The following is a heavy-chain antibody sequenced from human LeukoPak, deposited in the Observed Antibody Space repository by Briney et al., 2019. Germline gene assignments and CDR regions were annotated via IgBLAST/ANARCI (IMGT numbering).Heavy chain of an antibody. J-gene: IGHJ2*01. CDR3: ARVTNYYDSSGYYWAYWYFDL. CDR2: IYYSGST. D-gene: IGHD3-22*01. Sequence: SETLSLTCTVSGGSISSYYWSWIRQPPGKGLEWIGYIYYSGSTNYNPSLKGRVTISVDTSKNQFSLKLSSVTAADTAVYYCARVTNYYDSSGYYWAYWYFDLWGRGTLVTVSS. V-gene: IGHV4-59*01. CDR1: GGSISSYY.